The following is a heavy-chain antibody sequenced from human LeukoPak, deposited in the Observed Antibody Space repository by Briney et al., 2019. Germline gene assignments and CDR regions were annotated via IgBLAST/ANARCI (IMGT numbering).Heavy chain of an antibody. Sequence: PSETLSLTCTVSGGSISSGGYYWSWIRQPPGKGLEWIGYIYHSGSTYYNPSLKSRVTISVDRSKNQFSLKLSSVTAADTAVYYCARESQKYYYGMGVWGQGTTVTVSS. CDR3: ARESQKYYYGMGV. CDR2: IYHSGST. V-gene: IGHV4-30-2*01. J-gene: IGHJ6*02. CDR1: GGSISSGGYY.